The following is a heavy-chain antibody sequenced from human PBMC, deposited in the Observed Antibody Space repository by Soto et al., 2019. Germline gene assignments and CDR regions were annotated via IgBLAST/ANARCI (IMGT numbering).Heavy chain of an antibody. CDR2: ITSDGSST. CDR1: GFTFSNYW. J-gene: IGHJ4*02. V-gene: IGHV3-74*01. CDR3: ARGRDSSDRVYY. D-gene: IGHD3-22*01. Sequence: EVQLVESGGGLVQSGGSLRLSCAASGFTFSNYWMHWVRQAPGKGLVWVSRITSDGSSTSYADSVKGRFTISRDNANNTVYLEMNSLRVEDTAVYYCARGRDSSDRVYYWGQGTLVTVSS.